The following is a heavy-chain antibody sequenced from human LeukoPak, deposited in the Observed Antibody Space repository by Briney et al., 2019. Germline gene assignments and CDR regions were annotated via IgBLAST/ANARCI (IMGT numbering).Heavy chain of an antibody. J-gene: IGHJ4*02. Sequence: GGSLRLSCAASGFTFSSYDMYWVRQTTGKGLEWVSGIGTAGDPSYASSVKGRFTISRENVKDSLYLQMNSLRAGDTAVYNCARGDYYGSGSFDYWGQGTLVTVSS. CDR2: IGTAGDP. CDR3: ARGDYYGSGSFDY. V-gene: IGHV3-13*05. D-gene: IGHD3-10*01. CDR1: GFTFSSYD.